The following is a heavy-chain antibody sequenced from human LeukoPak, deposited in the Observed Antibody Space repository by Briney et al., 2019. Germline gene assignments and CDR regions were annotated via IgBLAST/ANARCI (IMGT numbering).Heavy chain of an antibody. CDR2: IYPGDSDT. J-gene: IGHJ6*02. Sequence: GESLKISCKGSGYSFTSYWIGWVRQMPGKGLEWMGIIYPGDSDTRYSPSFQGQVTISADKSISTAYLQWSSLKASDTAMYYCARTVVVVTATQYYYYGMGVWGQGTTVTVSS. V-gene: IGHV5-51*01. D-gene: IGHD2-21*02. CDR1: GYSFTSYW. CDR3: ARTVVVVTATQYYYYGMGV.